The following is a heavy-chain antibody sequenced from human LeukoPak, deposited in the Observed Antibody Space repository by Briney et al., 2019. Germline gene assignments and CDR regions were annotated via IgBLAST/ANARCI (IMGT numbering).Heavy chain of an antibody. J-gene: IGHJ4*02. V-gene: IGHV1-18*01. CDR2: ISAYNGNT. CDR3: ARNCSGGGVDY. CDR1: GYTFTSYG. D-gene: IGHD2-15*01. Sequence: ASVKVSCKASGYTFTSYGISRVRQAPGQGLEWMGWISAYNGNTNYAQKLQDRVTMTTDTSTSTAYMELRSLRSDDTAVYYCARNCSGGGVDYWGQGTLVTVSS.